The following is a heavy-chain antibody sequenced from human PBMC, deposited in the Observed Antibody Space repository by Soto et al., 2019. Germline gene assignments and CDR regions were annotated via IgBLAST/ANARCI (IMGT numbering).Heavy chain of an antibody. CDR2: ISQTGGTS. J-gene: IGHJ5*02. D-gene: IGHD3-3*01. CDR1: GFDFKTYA. CDR3: ARSLEDYSTNNFYDP. Sequence: GGSLRLSCVTSGFDFKTYAMTWIRHIPGKGLQWVSTISQTGGTSYYVDSVRGRFTISRDSSDNVLFLQMDALRIEDTAMYYCARSLEDYSTNNFYDPWGQGTLVTVSS. V-gene: IGHV3-23*01.